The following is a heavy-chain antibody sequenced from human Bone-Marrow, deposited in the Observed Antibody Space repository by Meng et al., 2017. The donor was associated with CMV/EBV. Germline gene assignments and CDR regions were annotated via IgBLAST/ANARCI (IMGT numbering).Heavy chain of an antibody. V-gene: IGHV3-7*01. CDR2: IKQDGSEK. CDR3: AREALNWEWELLGDDY. D-gene: IGHD1-26*01. CDR1: GFTFSSYW. J-gene: IGHJ4*02. Sequence: GESLKISCAASGFTFSSYWMSWVRQAPGKGLEWVANIKQDGSEKYYVDSVKGRFTISRDNAKNSLYLQMNSLRAEDTAVYYCAREALNWEWELLGDDYWGQGTLVTGSS.